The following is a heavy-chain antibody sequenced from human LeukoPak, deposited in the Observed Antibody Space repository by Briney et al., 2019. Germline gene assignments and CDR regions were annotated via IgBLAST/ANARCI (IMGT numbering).Heavy chain of an antibody. Sequence: PSETLSFTCAVYGGSFSGYYWSWIRQPPGKGLEWTGEINHSGSTNYNPSLKSRVTISVDTSKNQFSLKLSSVTAADTAVYYCARLLLWFGKHYYGMDVWGQGTTVTVSS. CDR2: INHSGST. D-gene: IGHD3-10*01. CDR3: ARLLLWFGKHYYGMDV. CDR1: GGSFSGYY. V-gene: IGHV4-34*01. J-gene: IGHJ6*02.